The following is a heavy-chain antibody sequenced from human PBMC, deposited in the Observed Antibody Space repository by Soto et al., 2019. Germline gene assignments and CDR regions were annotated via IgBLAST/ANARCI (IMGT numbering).Heavy chain of an antibody. D-gene: IGHD1-26*01. CDR1: GFTFSSYA. CDR3: AKVTPGSYPTPNNVFDY. Sequence: EVQLLESGGGLVQPGGSLRLSCAASGFTFSSYAMSWVRQAPGKGLEWVSAISGSGGSTYYADSVKGRFTISRDNSKNTLYLQMNSLRAEDTAVYYCAKVTPGSYPTPNNVFDYWGQGTLVTVSS. CDR2: ISGSGGST. J-gene: IGHJ4*02. V-gene: IGHV3-23*01.